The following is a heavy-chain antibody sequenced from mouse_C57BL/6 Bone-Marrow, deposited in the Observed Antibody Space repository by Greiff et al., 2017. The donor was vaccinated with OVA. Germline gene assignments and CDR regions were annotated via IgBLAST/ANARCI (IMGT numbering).Heavy chain of an antibody. V-gene: IGHV1-76*01. CDR2: IYPGSGNT. CDR3: ARGGWLLRDYYAMDY. D-gene: IGHD2-3*01. CDR1: GYTFTDYY. J-gene: IGHJ4*01. Sequence: VQLQQSGAELVRPGASVKLSCKASGYTFTDYYINWVKQRPGQGLEWIARIYPGSGNTYYNEKFKGKATLTAEKSSSTAYMQLSSLTSEDSAVYFCARGGWLLRDYYAMDYWGQGTSVTVSS.